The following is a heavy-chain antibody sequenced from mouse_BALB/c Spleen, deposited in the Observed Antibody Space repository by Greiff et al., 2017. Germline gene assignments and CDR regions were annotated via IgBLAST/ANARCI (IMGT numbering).Heavy chain of an antibody. J-gene: IGHJ4*01. V-gene: IGHV1S137*01. Sequence: VQLQQSGAELVRPGVSVKISCKGSGYTFPDYAMHWVKQSHAKSLEWIGVISTYYGDASYNQKFKGKATMTVDKSSSTAYMELARLTSEDSAIYYCARGRYYGSSYEYAMDYWGQGTSVTVSS. CDR2: ISTYYGDA. CDR1: GYTFPDYA. D-gene: IGHD1-1*01. CDR3: ARGRYYGSSYEYAMDY.